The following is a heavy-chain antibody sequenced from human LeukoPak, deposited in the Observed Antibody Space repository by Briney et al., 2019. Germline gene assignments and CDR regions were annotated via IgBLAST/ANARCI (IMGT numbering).Heavy chain of an antibody. J-gene: IGHJ6*02. Sequence: ASVKVSCKASGYTFTGRYLYWARQTPGQGLQWIGWINPETGDTKYAQNFQGRVTMTRDTTISTVYMELKALTSVDTAVYYCARGYYGMDVWGQGTTVTVSS. CDR1: GYTFTGRY. V-gene: IGHV1-2*02. CDR3: ARGYYGMDV. CDR2: INPETGDT.